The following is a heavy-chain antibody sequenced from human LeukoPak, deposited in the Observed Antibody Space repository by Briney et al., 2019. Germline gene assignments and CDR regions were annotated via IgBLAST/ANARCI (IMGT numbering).Heavy chain of an antibody. V-gene: IGHV4-34*01. D-gene: IGHD3-22*01. CDR1: GGSFIGYY. CDR3: APPPYYYEANGYSVA. Sequence: SETLSLPCAVYGGSFIGYYWSWIRQPPGKGLEWIGEINHSGSTNYNPSLKSRVTISVDTSKNQFSLKLSSVTAADTAVYYCAPPPYYYEANGYSVAWGQGTLVTVSS. CDR2: INHSGST. J-gene: IGHJ5*02.